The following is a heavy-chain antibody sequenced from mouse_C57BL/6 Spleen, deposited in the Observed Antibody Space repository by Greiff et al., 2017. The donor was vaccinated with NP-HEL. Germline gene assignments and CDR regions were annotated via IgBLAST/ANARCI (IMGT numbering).Heavy chain of an antibody. CDR1: GYTFTSYW. V-gene: IGHV1-64*01. J-gene: IGHJ4*01. Sequence: QVQLQQPGAELVKPGASVKLSCKASGYTFTSYWMHWVKQRPGQGLEWIGMIHPNSGSTNYNEKFKSKATLTVDKSSSTAYMQLSSLTSEDSAVXYCARGSMVTSYAMDYWGQGTSVTVSS. D-gene: IGHD2-2*01. CDR2: IHPNSGST. CDR3: ARGSMVTSYAMDY.